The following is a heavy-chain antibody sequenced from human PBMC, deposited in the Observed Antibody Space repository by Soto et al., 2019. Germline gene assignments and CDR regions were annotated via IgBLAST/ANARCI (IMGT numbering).Heavy chain of an antibody. D-gene: IGHD4-17*01. Sequence: EVQLVESGGGLVKPGGSLRLSCAASGFTFSSYSMNWVRQAPGKGLEWVSSISSSSSYIYYADSVKGRFTISRDNAKNSLYLQMNSLRAEDTAVYYCARDDISHTVTTDYWGQGTLVTVSS. CDR2: ISSSSSYI. V-gene: IGHV3-21*01. CDR1: GFTFSSYS. CDR3: ARDDISHTVTTDY. J-gene: IGHJ4*02.